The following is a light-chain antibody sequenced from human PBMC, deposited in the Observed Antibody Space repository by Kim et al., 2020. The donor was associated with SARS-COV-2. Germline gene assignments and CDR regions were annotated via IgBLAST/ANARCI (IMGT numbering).Light chain of an antibody. CDR3: QQSYTAPT. Sequence: SASFGDRVTITCRASQSISTYLVWYQQKPGKAPNLLIYGASRVQSGVPSRFSGSGYGTEFTLTITSLQPDDFATYYCQQSYTAPTFGGGTKVDIK. V-gene: IGKV1-39*01. J-gene: IGKJ4*01. CDR1: QSISTY. CDR2: GAS.